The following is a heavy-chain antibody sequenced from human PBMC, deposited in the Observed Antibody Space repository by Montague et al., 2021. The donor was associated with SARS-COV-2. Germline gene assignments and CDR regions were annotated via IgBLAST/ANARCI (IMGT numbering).Heavy chain of an antibody. CDR3: ARHGSSGYFDWLGD. CDR2: IYYSGST. D-gene: IGHD3-9*01. CDR1: GGSISSSSYY. Sequence: SETLSLTCTVSGGSISSSSYYRGWIRQPPGKGLEWIGSIYYSGSTYYNPSLESRVTISVDTSKNQFSLKLSSVTAADTAVHYCARHGSSGYFDWLGDWGQGTLVTVSS. V-gene: IGHV4-39*01. J-gene: IGHJ4*02.